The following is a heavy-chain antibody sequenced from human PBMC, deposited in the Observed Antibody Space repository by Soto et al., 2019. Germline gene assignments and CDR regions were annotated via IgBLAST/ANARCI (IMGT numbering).Heavy chain of an antibody. CDR3: ARGGISHWAYFYYMDV. D-gene: IGHD2-21*01. CDR2: INHLGSI. J-gene: IGHJ6*03. CDR1: GGSLSDYF. Sequence: SETLSLTCVVSGGSLSDYFWSWIRQPPGMALEWIGEINHLGSINYNPSLKRRVTMSVDTSKNQFSLTLNSVTAADTATYYCARGGISHWAYFYYMDVWHRGTTVTVSS. V-gene: IGHV4-34*01.